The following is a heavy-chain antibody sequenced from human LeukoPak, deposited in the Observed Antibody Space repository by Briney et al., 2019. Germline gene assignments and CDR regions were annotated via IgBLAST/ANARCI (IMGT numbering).Heavy chain of an antibody. J-gene: IGHJ4*02. V-gene: IGHV3-33*01. CDR1: GFTFSSYG. CDR3: ARDRLGPYGSGIHLNY. Sequence: GGSLRLSCAASGFTFSSYGMHWVRQAPGKGLEWVAVIWYDGSNKYYADSVKGRFTISRDNSKNTLYLQMNSLRAEDTAVYYCARDRLGPYGSGIHLNYWGQGTLVTVSS. CDR2: IWYDGSNK. D-gene: IGHD3-10*01.